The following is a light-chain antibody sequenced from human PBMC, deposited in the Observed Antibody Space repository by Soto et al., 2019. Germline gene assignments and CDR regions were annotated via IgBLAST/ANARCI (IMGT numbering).Light chain of an antibody. CDR2: EVT. Sequence: ALTQPASVSGSPGQSIAISCTGTSSDVGGYDYVSWYQQHPDKAPKLMIYEVTKRPSGVSNRFSGSKSGNTASLTISGLQPEDEADYYCSSHTSGSTRVFGSGTKLTVL. V-gene: IGLV2-14*01. J-gene: IGLJ1*01. CDR3: SSHTSGSTRV. CDR1: SSDVGGYDY.